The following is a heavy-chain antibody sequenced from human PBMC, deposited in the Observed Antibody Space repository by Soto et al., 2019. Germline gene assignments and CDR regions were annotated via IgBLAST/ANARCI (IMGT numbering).Heavy chain of an antibody. CDR1: GYTFTSYG. CDR3: ASHGGYCSSTSCYSLGYYYYYGMDV. V-gene: IGHV1-18*01. Sequence: QVQLVQSGAEVKKPGASVKVSCKASGYTFTSYGISWVRQAPGQGLEWMGWISAYNGNTNYAQKLQGRVTMTTDTSTSTAYMEVGRLRSDDTAVYYCASHGGYCSSTSCYSLGYYYYYGMDVWGQGTTVTVSS. CDR2: ISAYNGNT. D-gene: IGHD2-2*01. J-gene: IGHJ6*02.